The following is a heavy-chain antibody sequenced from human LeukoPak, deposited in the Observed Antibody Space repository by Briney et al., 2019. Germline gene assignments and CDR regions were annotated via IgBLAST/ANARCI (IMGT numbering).Heavy chain of an antibody. CDR3: ARRNGGGDSGYYFDY. CDR1: GFTFSSYG. Sequence: GGSLRLSCAASGFTFSSYGIHWVRQAPGKGLEWVAFIRYDGSNKYYTDSVKGRFTISRDNSKNTLYLQMNSLRAEDTAVYYCARRNGGGDSGYYFDYWGQGTLVTVSS. V-gene: IGHV3-30*02. J-gene: IGHJ4*02. CDR2: IRYDGSNK. D-gene: IGHD4-23*01.